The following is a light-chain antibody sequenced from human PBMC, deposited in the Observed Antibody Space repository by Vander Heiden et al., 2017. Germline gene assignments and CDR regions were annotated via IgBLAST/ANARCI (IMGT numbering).Light chain of an antibody. J-gene: IGLJ2*01. CDR3: QVWDSSSDHRGVV. V-gene: IGLV3-21*02. CDR2: DDS. Sequence: SYVLTQPPSVPVAPGQPARITCGGNNMGSKSVHWYQQKPGQAPVLVVYDDSDRPSGIPERFSGSNSGNTATLTISRVEAGDEADYYCQVWDSSSDHRGVVFGGGTKLTVL. CDR1: NMGSKS.